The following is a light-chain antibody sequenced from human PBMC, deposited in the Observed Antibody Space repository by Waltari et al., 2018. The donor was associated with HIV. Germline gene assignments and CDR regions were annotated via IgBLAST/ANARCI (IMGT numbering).Light chain of an antibody. CDR1: QTLTTTS. CDR2: VAS. J-gene: IGKJ4*01. V-gene: IGKV3-20*01. Sequence: EIVLTQSPGTLSLSPGERATLSCRASQTLTTTSLAWYQQGPGQAPRLLIHVASSRATGSPDRFGGSGSGTDFALNITRLQPEDFAVYYCQQYGRSPTAFGGGTQVQIK. CDR3: QQYGRSPTA.